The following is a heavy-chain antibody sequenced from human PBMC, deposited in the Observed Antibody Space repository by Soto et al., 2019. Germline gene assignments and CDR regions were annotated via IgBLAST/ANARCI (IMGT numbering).Heavy chain of an antibody. D-gene: IGHD1-26*01. CDR1: GFTFSSYW. CDR2: INQDGSEK. V-gene: IGHV3-7*03. J-gene: IGHJ4*02. Sequence: EVQVVESGGSLVQPGGSLRLSCAASGFTFSSYWMSWVRQAPGKGLEWVARINQDGSEKYYVDSVKGRFTISRDNAKNSLYLQMNSLRAEDTAVYYCARDYPGGSYYDYWGQGTLVTVSS. CDR3: ARDYPGGSYYDY.